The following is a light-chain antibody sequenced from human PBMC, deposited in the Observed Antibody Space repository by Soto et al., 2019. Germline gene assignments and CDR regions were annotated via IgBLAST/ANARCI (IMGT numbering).Light chain of an antibody. V-gene: IGKV1-5*01. Sequence: DIQMTQSPATLSASVGDRVTITCRASQSISSWLAWYQPKTGKAPKLLIYDASTLESGVTSRFSGSGSGTEFTLTISSLQPDDFATYYCHQYNSYHTFGGGTKVDIK. CDR3: HQYNSYHT. J-gene: IGKJ4*01. CDR1: QSISSW. CDR2: DAS.